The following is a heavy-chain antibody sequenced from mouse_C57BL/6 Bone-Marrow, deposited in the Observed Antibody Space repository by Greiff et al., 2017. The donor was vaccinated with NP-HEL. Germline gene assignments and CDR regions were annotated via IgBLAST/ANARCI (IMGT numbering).Heavy chain of an antibody. Sequence: VQLQQSGPELVKPGASVKISCKASGYTFTDYYMNWVKQSHGKSLEWIGDINPNNGGTSYNQKFKGKATLTVDKSSSTAYMELRSLTSEDSAVYYCAREETTVGGYWGQGTTLTVSS. V-gene: IGHV1-26*01. D-gene: IGHD1-1*01. J-gene: IGHJ2*01. CDR3: AREETTVGGY. CDR2: INPNNGGT. CDR1: GYTFTDYY.